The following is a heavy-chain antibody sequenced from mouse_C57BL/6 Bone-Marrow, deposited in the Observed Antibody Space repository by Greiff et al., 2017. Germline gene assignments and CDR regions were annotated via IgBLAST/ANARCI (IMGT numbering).Heavy chain of an antibody. V-gene: IGHV8-8*01. Sequence: QVTLKECGPGILKPSQTLSLSCSFSGFSLSTFGMGVGWIRQPSGKGLEWLAYTWWDDDKYYNPVLKSRLTIAKDTSKNQVFHKIPSVDTADTATVYCARINYASSCGFAYWGQGTRVTVSA. CDR1: GFSLSTFGMG. CDR2: TWWDDDK. J-gene: IGHJ3*01. CDR3: ARINYASSCGFAY. D-gene: IGHD1-1*01.